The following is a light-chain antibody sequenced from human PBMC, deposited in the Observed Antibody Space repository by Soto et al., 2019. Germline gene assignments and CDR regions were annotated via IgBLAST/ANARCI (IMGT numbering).Light chain of an antibody. V-gene: IGKV1-5*03. CDR3: QQYNSYWT. J-gene: IGKJ1*01. Sequence: DIQMTQSPSTLSASVGDRVTITCRASQSISSWLAWCQQKEGKAPKLLSYKASSLASGVPSRFSGSGSGAEFTLTISSLRPDDFATYYCQQYNSYWTFGQGTKVEIK. CDR1: QSISSW. CDR2: KAS.